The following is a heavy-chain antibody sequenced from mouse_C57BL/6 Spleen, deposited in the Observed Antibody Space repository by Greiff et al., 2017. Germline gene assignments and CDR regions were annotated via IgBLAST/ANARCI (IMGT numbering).Heavy chain of an antibody. CDR2: INPGDGDT. CDR1: GYAFSSSW. CDR3: ARDYGSKYYAMDY. Sequence: QVQLQQSGPELVKPGASVKISCKASGYAFSSSWMNWVKQRPGKGLEWIGRINPGDGDTNYNGKFKGKATLTADKSSSTAYMQLSSLTSEDSAVYFCARDYGSKYYAMDYWGQGTSVTVSS. J-gene: IGHJ4*01. V-gene: IGHV1-82*01. D-gene: IGHD1-1*01.